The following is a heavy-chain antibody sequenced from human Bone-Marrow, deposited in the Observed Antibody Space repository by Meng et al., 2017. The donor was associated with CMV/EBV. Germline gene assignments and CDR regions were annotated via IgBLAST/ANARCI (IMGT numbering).Heavy chain of an antibody. CDR3: AKVVGGNNCYSANDY. Sequence: SGFTFQNYAMTWVRQATGKGLEWVSAITASDDSTYYAGSVKGRFTISRDNSKNTLYLQLNSLRAEDTAVYYCAKVVGGNNCYSANDYWGQGTLVTVSS. CDR2: ITASDDST. V-gene: IGHV3-23*01. D-gene: IGHD2-15*01. CDR1: GFTFQNYA. J-gene: IGHJ4*02.